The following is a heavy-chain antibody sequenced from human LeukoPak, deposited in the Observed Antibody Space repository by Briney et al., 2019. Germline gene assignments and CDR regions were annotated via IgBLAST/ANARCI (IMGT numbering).Heavy chain of an antibody. CDR1: GFPVSSNY. V-gene: IGHV3-66*01. Sequence: GSLRLSCAASGFPVSSNYMSWVRQAPGKGLEWVSVIYSGGSTYYADSVKGGFTVSRDNSKNTLYLQMNSLRAETTPVYSWARAPFTYDSSGDSFDIWGQGKMVTVTS. D-gene: IGHD3-22*01. CDR2: IYSGGST. J-gene: IGHJ3*02. CDR3: ARAPFTYDSSGDSFDI.